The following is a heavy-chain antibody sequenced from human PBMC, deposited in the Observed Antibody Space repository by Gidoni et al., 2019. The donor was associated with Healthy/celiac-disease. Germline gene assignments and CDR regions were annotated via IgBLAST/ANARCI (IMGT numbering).Heavy chain of an antibody. CDR2: ISSSSSTI. D-gene: IGHD3-22*01. Sequence: EVQLVESGGGLVQPGWSLRLSCAAPGFTFSSYSMNWVRQAPGKGLEWVSYISSSSSTIYYADSVKGRFTISRDNAKNSLYLQMNSLRAEDTAVYYCAREDNYYDSSGYEYWGQGTLVTVSS. CDR1: GFTFSSYS. CDR3: AREDNYYDSSGYEY. V-gene: IGHV3-48*01. J-gene: IGHJ4*02.